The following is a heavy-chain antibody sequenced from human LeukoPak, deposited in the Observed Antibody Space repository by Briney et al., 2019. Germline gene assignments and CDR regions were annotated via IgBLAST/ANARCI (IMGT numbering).Heavy chain of an antibody. CDR2: IYYSGST. CDR3: ARGCYYNSSGSYRYFDY. D-gene: IGHD3-22*01. J-gene: IGHJ4*02. CDR1: GGSISSYY. Sequence: SETLSLTCTVSGGSISSYYWSWIRQAPGKGLEWIGYIYYSGSTNYNPSLRSRVSISVDTSKNQFSLKLSSVTAADTAVYYCARGCYYNSSGSYRYFDYWGQGTLVTVSS. V-gene: IGHV4-59*01.